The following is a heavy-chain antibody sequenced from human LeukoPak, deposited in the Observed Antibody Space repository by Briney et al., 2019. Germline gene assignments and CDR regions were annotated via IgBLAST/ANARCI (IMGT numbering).Heavy chain of an antibody. D-gene: IGHD6-6*01. Sequence: GGSLRLSCAASGFTFSDYYTSWIRQAPGKGLEWLSYISGSGSDISYADSVKGRFTISRDNAKNSLYLQMSSLGAEDSAVYYCARLPRLLDSWGQGTLVTVSS. CDR1: GFTFSDYY. CDR3: ARLPRLLDS. J-gene: IGHJ4*02. CDR2: ISGSGSDI. V-gene: IGHV3-11*01.